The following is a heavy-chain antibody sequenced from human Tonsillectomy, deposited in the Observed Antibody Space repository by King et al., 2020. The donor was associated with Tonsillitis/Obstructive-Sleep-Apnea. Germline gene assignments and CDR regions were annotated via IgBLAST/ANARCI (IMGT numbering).Heavy chain of an antibody. D-gene: IGHD6-13*01. Sequence: VQLQQWGAGLLKPSETLSLTCAVYGGSFSGYYWSWIRQPPGKGLEWIGEINHSGSTNYNPSLKSRVTISVDTSKNQFSLKLSSVTAADTAVYYCASNTPSHSSSWCGTYYYYSMDVWGKGTTVTVSS. V-gene: IGHV4-34*01. CDR1: GGSFSGYY. CDR2: INHSGST. CDR3: ASNTPSHSSSWCGTYYYYSMDV. J-gene: IGHJ6*03.